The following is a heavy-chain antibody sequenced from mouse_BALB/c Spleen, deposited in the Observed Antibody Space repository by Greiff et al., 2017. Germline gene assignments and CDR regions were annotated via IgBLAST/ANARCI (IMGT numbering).Heavy chain of an antibody. Sequence: EVQRVESGGGLVKPGGSLKLSCAASGFTFSDYYMYWVRQTPEKRLEWVATISDGGSYTYYPDSVKGRFTISRDNAKNNLYLQMSSLKSEDTAMYYCARDRDGYLDYWGQGTTLTVSS. CDR2: ISDGGSYT. J-gene: IGHJ2*01. CDR3: ARDRDGYLDY. V-gene: IGHV5-4*02. D-gene: IGHD2-3*01. CDR1: GFTFSDYY.